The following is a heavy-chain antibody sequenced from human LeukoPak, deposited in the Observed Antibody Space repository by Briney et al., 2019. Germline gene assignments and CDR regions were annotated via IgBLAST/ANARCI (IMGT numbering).Heavy chain of an antibody. CDR2: ISGSGGST. Sequence: GGSLRLSCAASGFTFSSYAMSWVRQAPGKGLEWVSAISGSGGSTYYADSVKGRFTISRDNSKNTLYLQMNSLRAEDTAVYYCAKDQTVRGVIIDYFDYWGQGTLDTVSS. J-gene: IGHJ4*02. CDR1: GFTFSSYA. D-gene: IGHD3-10*01. V-gene: IGHV3-23*01. CDR3: AKDQTVRGVIIDYFDY.